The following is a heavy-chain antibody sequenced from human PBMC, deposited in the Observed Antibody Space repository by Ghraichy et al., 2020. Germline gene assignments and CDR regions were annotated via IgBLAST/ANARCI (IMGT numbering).Heavy chain of an antibody. J-gene: IGHJ4*02. V-gene: IGHV4-34*01. CDR3: ARGILGTSYS. CDR2: INHSGST. Sequence: SETLSLTCAVYGGSFSGYYWSWIRQPPGKGLEWIGEINHSGSTNYNPSLKSRVTISVDTSKNQFSLKLRSVTAADTAVYYCARGILGTSYSWGQRTLVTVSS. CDR1: GGSFSGYY. D-gene: IGHD2-15*01.